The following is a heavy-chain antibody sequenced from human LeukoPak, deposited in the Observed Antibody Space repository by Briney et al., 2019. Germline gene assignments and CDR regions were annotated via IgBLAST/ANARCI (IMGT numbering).Heavy chain of an antibody. Sequence: PGGSLRLSCAASGFTVSSNYMTWVRQAPGKGLEWVSVIYKSAITYYADTVRGRFTISRDNSKNTLFLQMNSLSAEDTAVYYCARSLRVRGVPDYMDVWGKGTTATISS. D-gene: IGHD3-10*01. V-gene: IGHV3-53*01. CDR1: GFTVSSNY. J-gene: IGHJ6*03. CDR2: IYKSAIT. CDR3: ARSLRVRGVPDYMDV.